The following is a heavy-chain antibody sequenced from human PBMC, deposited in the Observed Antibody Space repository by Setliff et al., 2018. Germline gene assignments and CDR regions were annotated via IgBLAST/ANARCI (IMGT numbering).Heavy chain of an antibody. CDR2: IYYSGST. V-gene: IGHV4-31*01. CDR3: ARALYGYSYGYDF. J-gene: IGHJ4*02. D-gene: IGHD5-18*01. Sequence: SWVRQAPGKGLEWIGYIYYSGSTYYNPSLKSLVTISVDTSKNQFSLRLSSVAAADTAVYYCARALYGYSYGYDFWGQGTPVTVSS.